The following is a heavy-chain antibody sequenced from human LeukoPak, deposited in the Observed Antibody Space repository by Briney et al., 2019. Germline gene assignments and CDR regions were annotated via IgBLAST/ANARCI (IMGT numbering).Heavy chain of an antibody. Sequence: PGGSLRLSCAAPGSTLSSYWMHCVRQAPGKGLVWVSRINSDGSSTYYADSVKGRFTISRDNAKNTLYLQMNSLRAEDTAVYYCARRDYFDYWGQGPLVTVSS. CDR1: GSTLSSYW. V-gene: IGHV3-74*01. J-gene: IGHJ4*02. CDR3: ARRDYFDY. CDR2: INSDGSST.